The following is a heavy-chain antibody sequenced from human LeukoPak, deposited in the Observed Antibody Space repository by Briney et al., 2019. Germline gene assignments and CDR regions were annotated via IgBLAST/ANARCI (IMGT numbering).Heavy chain of an antibody. CDR1: GCTFSSYA. CDR2: ISGSGGTT. Sequence: PGGSLRLSCAASGCTFSSYAMSWVRQAPGKGLEWVSYISGSGGTTSYADSVKGRVTISRDNSKNTLYLQMNSLRAEDTAVYYCAKRDSSGSLPRLFDYWGQGTLVTVSS. CDR3: AKRDSSGSLPRLFDY. D-gene: IGHD6-19*01. J-gene: IGHJ4*02. V-gene: IGHV3-23*01.